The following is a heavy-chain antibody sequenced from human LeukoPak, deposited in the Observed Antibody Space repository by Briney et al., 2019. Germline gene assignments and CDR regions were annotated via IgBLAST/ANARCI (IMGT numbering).Heavy chain of an antibody. J-gene: IGHJ4*02. CDR2: IHHDGRI. Sequence: SETLSLTCDVSGGSIDSTNWWNWVRQPPGKGLEWIGEIHHDGRINYNPSLKSRVTLSVDKSKNQFSLRLNSVTAAGTAMYYCARSHDHLWGNYPDYWGQGTLVTVSS. D-gene: IGHD3-16*02. CDR3: ARSHDHLWGNYPDY. V-gene: IGHV4/OR15-8*01. CDR1: GGSIDSTNW.